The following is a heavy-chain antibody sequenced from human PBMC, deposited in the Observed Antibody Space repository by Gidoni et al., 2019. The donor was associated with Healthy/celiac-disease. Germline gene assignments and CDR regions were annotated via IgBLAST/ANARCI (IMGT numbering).Heavy chain of an antibody. D-gene: IGHD6-13*01. CDR3: ARGAIAAAGRGAFDI. V-gene: IGHV3-13*01. CDR1: GFTFSSYD. J-gene: IGHJ3*02. CDR2: IGTAGDT. Sequence: EVQLVESGGGLVQPGGSLRLSGAASGFTFSSYDMHWVRQATGQGLEWVSAIGTAGDTYYPGSVKGRFTISRENAKNSLYLQMNSLRAGDTAVYYCARGAIAAAGRGAFDIWGQGTMVTVSS.